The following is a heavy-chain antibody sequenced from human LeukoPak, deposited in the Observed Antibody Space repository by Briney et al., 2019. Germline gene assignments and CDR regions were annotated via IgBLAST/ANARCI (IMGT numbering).Heavy chain of an antibody. J-gene: IGHJ6*02. CDR3: ARDPTYYDILTGYKAYGMDV. D-gene: IGHD3-9*01. CDR1: GFAFSDYY. V-gene: IGHV3-11*01. Sequence: GGSLRLSCAASGFAFSDYYMSWIRQAPGKGLEWVSYISGGGSTINYADSVKGRLTISRDNAKNSLYLQMNSLRAEDTAVYYCARDPTYYDILTGYKAYGMDVWGQGTTVTVSS. CDR2: ISGGGSTI.